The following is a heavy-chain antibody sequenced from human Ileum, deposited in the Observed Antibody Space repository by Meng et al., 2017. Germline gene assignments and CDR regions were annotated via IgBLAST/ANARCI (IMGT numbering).Heavy chain of an antibody. CDR2: ISSNGGST. J-gene: IGHJ4*02. CDR3: ARDLYYYDSSGYYVVPVY. CDR1: GFTFSSYA. Sequence: GESLKISCAASGFTFSSYAMHWVRQAPGKGLEYVSAISSNGGSTYYANSVKGRFTISRDNSKNTLYLQMGSLRAEDMAVYYCARDLYYYDSSGYYVVPVYWGQGTLVTVSS. D-gene: IGHD3-22*01. V-gene: IGHV3-64*01.